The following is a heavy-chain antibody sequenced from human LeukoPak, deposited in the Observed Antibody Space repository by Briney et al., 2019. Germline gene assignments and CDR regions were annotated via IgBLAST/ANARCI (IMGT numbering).Heavy chain of an antibody. CDR2: IYNGGST. V-gene: IGHV4-59*08. CDR3: AKQARYCGGGTCFDY. Sequence: PSETLSLTCIVSGXSVSSSSWSWIRQPPGEGLEWIGYIYNGGSTTYNPSLKSRVTISVDTSKNQFSLKLSSVTAAGTAVYYCAKQARYCGGGTCFDYWGQGTLVTVSS. CDR1: GXSVSSSS. D-gene: IGHD2-15*01. J-gene: IGHJ4*02.